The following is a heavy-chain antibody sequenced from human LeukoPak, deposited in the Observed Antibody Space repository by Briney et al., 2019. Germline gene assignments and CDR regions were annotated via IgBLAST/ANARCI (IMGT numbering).Heavy chain of an antibody. V-gene: IGHV4-31*03. Sequence: SQTLSLTCTVSSGSISSGRYYWSWIRQHPGKGLEWIGYIYYSGSTYYNPSLKSRVTISVDTSKNQFSLKLSSVTAADTAVYYCARGPMVRGENWFGPWGQGTLVTVSS. CDR3: ARGPMVRGENWFGP. D-gene: IGHD3-10*01. J-gene: IGHJ5*02. CDR2: IYYSGST. CDR1: SGSISSGRYY.